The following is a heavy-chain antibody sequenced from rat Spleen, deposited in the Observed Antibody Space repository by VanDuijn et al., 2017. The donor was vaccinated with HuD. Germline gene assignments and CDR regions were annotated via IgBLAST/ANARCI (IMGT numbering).Heavy chain of an antibody. CDR3: TRGTYYRH. CDR1: GFTFSDYY. V-gene: IGHV5-20*01. CDR2: ISYDGDSI. Sequence: EVHLVESGGGLVQPGRSLKLSCAASGFTFSDYYMAWARQAPTKGLEWVASISYDGDSIYYRDSVRGRFTISRDIAKSTLYLQMNSLRSEDTATYYCTRGTYYRHWGQGVMVTVSS. D-gene: IGHD1-12*01. J-gene: IGHJ2*01.